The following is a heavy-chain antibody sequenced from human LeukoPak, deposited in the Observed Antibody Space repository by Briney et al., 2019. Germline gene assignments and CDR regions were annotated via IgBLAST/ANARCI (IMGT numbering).Heavy chain of an antibody. CDR1: GGTFSSYT. V-gene: IGHV1-2*06. CDR2: INPNSGGT. D-gene: IGHD2-2*01. CDR3: ARAVVPAAGGGFDP. J-gene: IGHJ5*02. Sequence: ASVKVSCKASGGTFSSYTISWVRQAPGQGLEWMGRINPNSGGTNYAQKFQGRVTMTRDTSISTAYMELSRLRSDDTAVYYCARAVVPAAGGGFDPWGQGTLVTVSS.